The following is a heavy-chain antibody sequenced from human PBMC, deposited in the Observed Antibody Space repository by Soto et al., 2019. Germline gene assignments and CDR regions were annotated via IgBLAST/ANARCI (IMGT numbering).Heavy chain of an antibody. CDR3: ARLPGALVAVLYICPVDGREPMCDVDA. J-gene: IGHJ6*02. V-gene: IGHV3-30-3*01. CDR2: ISFDGSNK. D-gene: IGHD6-19*01. Sequence: QMQLVESGGGEVQPGRSLRLSCAASGFTFSYYPMHWVRQAPGKGLEWVAVISFDGSNKYYADSVKGRFTISKDNSKHTLYLEMNSLRGEDTAVYYCARLPGALVAVLYICPVDGREPMCDVDAWGQGTTVTVSS. CDR1: GFTFSYYP.